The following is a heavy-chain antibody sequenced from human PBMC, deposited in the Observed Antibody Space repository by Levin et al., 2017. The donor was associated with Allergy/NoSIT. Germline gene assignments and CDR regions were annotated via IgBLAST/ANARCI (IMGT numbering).Heavy chain of an antibody. Sequence: GGSLRLSCKGSGSSFTSYWIGWVRQMPGKGLEWMGIIYPGDSDTRYSPSFQGQVTISADKSISTAYLQWSSLKASDTAMYYCARLPPWIQLWAPFDYWGQGTLVTVSS. D-gene: IGHD5-18*01. V-gene: IGHV5-51*01. J-gene: IGHJ4*02. CDR3: ARLPPWIQLWAPFDY. CDR1: GSSFTSYW. CDR2: IYPGDSDT.